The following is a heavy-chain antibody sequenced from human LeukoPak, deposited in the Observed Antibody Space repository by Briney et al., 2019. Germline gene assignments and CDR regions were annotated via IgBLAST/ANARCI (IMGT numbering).Heavy chain of an antibody. CDR2: IYYSGST. CDR1: GGSISSSSYY. Sequence: SETLSLTCTVSGGSISSSSYYWGWIRQPPGKGLGWIGSIYYSGSTYYNPSLKSRVTISVDTSKNQFSLKLSSVTAADTAVYYCARHTKSRITMVRGSLGAFDIWGQGTMVTVSS. CDR3: ARHTKSRITMVRGSLGAFDI. J-gene: IGHJ3*02. V-gene: IGHV4-39*01. D-gene: IGHD3-10*01.